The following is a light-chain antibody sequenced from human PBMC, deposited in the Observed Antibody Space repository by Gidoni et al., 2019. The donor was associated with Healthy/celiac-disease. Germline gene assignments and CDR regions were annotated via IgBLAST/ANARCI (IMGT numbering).Light chain of an antibody. J-gene: IGLJ3*02. Sequence: YELTQPPLVSVSPGQTVRITCSGDALPKQYAHWYQQKPGQASVLVIYKDSARPSGSRVRFCGSSSGTTVTLTIGGVQAEDEADYYCQTADSSGTWMFGGGTKLTVL. CDR3: QTADSSGTWM. V-gene: IGLV3-25*03. CDR1: ALPKQY. CDR2: KDS.